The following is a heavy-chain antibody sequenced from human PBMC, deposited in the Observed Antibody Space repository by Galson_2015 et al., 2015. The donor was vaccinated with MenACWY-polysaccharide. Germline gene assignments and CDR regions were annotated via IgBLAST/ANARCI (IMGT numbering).Heavy chain of an antibody. V-gene: IGHV3-15*01. CDR3: ATGDGYNWGLDY. Sequence: SLRLSCAASGFTFSNAWMNWVRQAPGKGLEWVGRIKSKYDGGTTEYAAPVKGRVTISRDDPKKTVYLQVNGLKTEDAAVYCCATGDGYNWGLDYWGQGTLVTVSS. CDR1: GFTFSNAW. CDR2: IKSKYDGGTT. D-gene: IGHD5-24*01. J-gene: IGHJ4*02.